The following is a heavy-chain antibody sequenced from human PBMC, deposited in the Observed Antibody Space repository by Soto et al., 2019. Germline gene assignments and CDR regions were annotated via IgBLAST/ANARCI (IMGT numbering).Heavy chain of an antibody. CDR2: VIPILGTT. CDR3: ARHAGSYYSTDMDV. V-gene: IGHV1-69*12. D-gene: IGHD1-26*01. J-gene: IGHJ6*02. Sequence: QVQLVQSGAEVKKPGSSVKVSCKASGGSFSTYAISWVRHAPGQGLEWMGGVIPILGTTNNAQKFQGRVTITADESTGTAYTELASLRSEDTAMYYCARHAGSYYSTDMDVWGQGTTVTVSS. CDR1: GGSFSTYA.